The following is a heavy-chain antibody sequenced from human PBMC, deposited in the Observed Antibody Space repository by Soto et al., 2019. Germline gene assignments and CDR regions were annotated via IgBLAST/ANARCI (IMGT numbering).Heavy chain of an antibody. CDR3: ASQVKQWLDWGWFDP. Sequence: PSETLSLTCAVSGGSISSSNWWSWVRQPPGKGLEWIGEIYHSGSTNYNPSLKSRVTISVDKSKNQFSLKLSSVTAADTAVYYCASQVKQWLDWGWFDPWGQGTLVTVSS. CDR2: IYHSGST. V-gene: IGHV4-4*02. D-gene: IGHD6-19*01. J-gene: IGHJ5*02. CDR1: GGSISSSNW.